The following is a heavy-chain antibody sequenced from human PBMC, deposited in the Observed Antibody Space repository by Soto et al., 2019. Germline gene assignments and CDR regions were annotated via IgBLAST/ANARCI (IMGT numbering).Heavy chain of an antibody. D-gene: IGHD3-16*01. CDR3: VRPPRGYYYYYMDV. CDR1: GGSISSYY. J-gene: IGHJ6*03. Sequence: SETLSLTCTVSGGSISSYYWSWIRQPPGKGLEWIGYIYYSGSTNYNPSLKSRVTISVDTSKNQFSLKLSSVTAADTAVYYCVRPPRGYYYYYMDVWGKGTTVTVSS. CDR2: IYYSGST. V-gene: IGHV4-59*08.